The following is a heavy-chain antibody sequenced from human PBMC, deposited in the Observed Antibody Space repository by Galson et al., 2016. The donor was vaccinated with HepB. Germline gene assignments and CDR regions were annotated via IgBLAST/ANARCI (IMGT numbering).Heavy chain of an antibody. Sequence: SLRLSCAASGFTFSVYGMHWVRQAPGKGLEWVALIWNDGSYKNYADSVKGRFTISRDNSKNALSLQMNSLRAEDTAVYYCAREGTNIAVAATAFDYWGQGTPVTVSS. CDR1: GFTFSVYG. CDR2: IWNDGSYK. V-gene: IGHV3-33*01. J-gene: IGHJ4*02. D-gene: IGHD6-19*01. CDR3: AREGTNIAVAATAFDY.